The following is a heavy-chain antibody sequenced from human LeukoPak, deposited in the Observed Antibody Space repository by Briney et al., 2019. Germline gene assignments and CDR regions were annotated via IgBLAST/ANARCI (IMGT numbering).Heavy chain of an antibody. J-gene: IGHJ6*02. CDR3: ARSMVRAPSYYYGMDV. V-gene: IGHV4-4*07. CDR2: IYTSGST. CDR1: GGSISSYY. D-gene: IGHD3-10*01. Sequence: SETLSLACTVSGGSISSYYWSWIRQPAGKGLEWIGRIYTSGSTNYNPSLESRVTMSVDTSKNQFSLKLSSVTAADTAVYYCARSMVRAPSYYYGMDVWGQGTTVTVSS.